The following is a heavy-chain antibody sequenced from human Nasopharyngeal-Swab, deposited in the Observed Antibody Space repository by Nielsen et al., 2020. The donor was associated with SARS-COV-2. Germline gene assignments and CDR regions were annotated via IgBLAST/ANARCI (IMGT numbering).Heavy chain of an antibody. D-gene: IGHD5-12*01. CDR3: ARISNSGYDPFDY. J-gene: IGHJ4*02. CDR1: SGSISGYS. CDR2: ISYSGST. Sequence: SETLSLTCTVSSGSISGYSCSWIRPPPGKGLEWNGYISYSGSTNYNPSLKSRVTLSIDTSKNQFSLKLSSMTAADTAVYYCARISNSGYDPFDYWGQGTLVTVSS. V-gene: IGHV4-59*01.